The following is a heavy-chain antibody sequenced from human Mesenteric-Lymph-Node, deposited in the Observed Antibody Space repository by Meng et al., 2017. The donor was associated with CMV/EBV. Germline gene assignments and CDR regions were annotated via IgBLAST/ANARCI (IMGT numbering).Heavy chain of an antibody. Sequence: SETLSLTCTVSGGTINGYYWTWIRQPPGKGLEWIGYIHHTGRTYYNPSLKSRVTITVDTPNRQFSLNLKSVTTADTAVYYCARGQLLANFDYWGQGTLVTVSS. J-gene: IGHJ4*02. D-gene: IGHD6-19*01. CDR3: ARGQLLANFDY. CDR1: GGTINGYY. CDR2: IHHTGRT. V-gene: IGHV4-59*01.